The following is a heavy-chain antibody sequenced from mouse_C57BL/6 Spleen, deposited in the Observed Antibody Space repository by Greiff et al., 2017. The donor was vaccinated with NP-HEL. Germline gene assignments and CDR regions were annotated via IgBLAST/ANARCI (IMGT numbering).Heavy chain of an antibody. J-gene: IGHJ3*01. CDR1: GFTFSSYA. CDR3: ALNWDGFAY. CDR2: ISDGGSYT. V-gene: IGHV5-4*01. D-gene: IGHD4-1*01. Sequence: EVQGVESGGGLVKPGGSLKLSCAASGFTFSSYAMSWVRQTPEKRLEWVATISDGGSYTYYPDNVKGRFTISRDNAKNNLYLQMSHLKSEDTAMYYCALNWDGFAYWGQGTLVTVSA.